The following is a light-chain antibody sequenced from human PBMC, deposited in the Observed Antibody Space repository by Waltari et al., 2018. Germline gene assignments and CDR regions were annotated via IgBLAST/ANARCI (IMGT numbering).Light chain of an antibody. J-gene: IGLJ3*02. CDR2: EVS. Sequence: QSALTQPASVSGSPGQSITIPCTGTSSDIGVSNYVSWYQQHPGKAPKVIIYEVSKRPSGVSHRFSGSKSGNTASLTISGLQADDEADYYCGSYTSSSSLDVVFGGGTELTVL. CDR3: GSYTSSSSLDVV. V-gene: IGLV2-14*03. CDR1: SSDIGVSNY.